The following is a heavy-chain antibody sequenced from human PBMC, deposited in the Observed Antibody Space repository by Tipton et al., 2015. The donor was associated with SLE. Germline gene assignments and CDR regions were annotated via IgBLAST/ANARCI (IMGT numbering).Heavy chain of an antibody. CDR3: ARGVVGLVLIYFDH. D-gene: IGHD3/OR15-3a*01. CDR1: GYSISSGYY. CDR2: IYHSGST. J-gene: IGHJ4*01. Sequence: TLSLTCTVSGYSISSGYYWAWIRQPPGKGLEWIASIYHSGSTFYNPSLKNRVTISVDTSKNQFSLKLSSVTAADTAVYYCARGVVGLVLIYFDHWGQGALVTVSS. V-gene: IGHV4-38-2*02.